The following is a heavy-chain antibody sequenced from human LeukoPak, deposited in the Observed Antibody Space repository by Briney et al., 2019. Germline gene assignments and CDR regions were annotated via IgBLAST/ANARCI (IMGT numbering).Heavy chain of an antibody. CDR3: ARDHAGGSSSWYGGEGELDY. D-gene: IGHD6-13*01. CDR1: GYTFTSYG. J-gene: IGHJ4*02. V-gene: IGHV1-18*01. CDR2: ISAYNGNT. Sequence: ASVKVSCKASGYTFTSYGISWVRQAPGQGLEWMGWISAYNGNTNYAQKLQGRVTMTTDTSTSTAYMDLRSLRSDDTAVYYCARDHAGGSSSWYGGEGELDYWGQGTLVTVSS.